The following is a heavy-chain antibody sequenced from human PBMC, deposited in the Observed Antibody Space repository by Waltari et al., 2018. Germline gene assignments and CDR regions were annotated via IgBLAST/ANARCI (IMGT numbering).Heavy chain of an antibody. CDR3: ARGSDTIFRVVSFDY. D-gene: IGHD3-3*01. CDR1: GYTFTDYY. V-gene: IGHV1-2*02. CDR2: INPNTGGR. Sequence: QVQLVQSGAEVKKSGASVKVSCKASGYTFTDYYVHWVRQAPGQGLEWMGWINPNTGGRSHVQKFQGRVTMTRDTSISTAYMELNGLRSDDTAVYYCARGSDTIFRVVSFDYWGQGTLVTVSS. J-gene: IGHJ4*02.